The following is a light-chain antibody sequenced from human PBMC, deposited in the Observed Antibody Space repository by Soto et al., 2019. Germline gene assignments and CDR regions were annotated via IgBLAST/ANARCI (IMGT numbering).Light chain of an antibody. Sequence: DIVMTQSPAALSVSPGERATLSCRARQSVVSSVAWYQQKPGQAPRFLMYGESTRAAGVPARFSCSGSGTEFSLTISSLQSEDFAVYDCQHYNTWPPGPFGQRTKLHIK. CDR3: QHYNTWPPGP. V-gene: IGKV3-15*01. CDR2: GES. J-gene: IGKJ2*01. CDR1: QSVVSS.